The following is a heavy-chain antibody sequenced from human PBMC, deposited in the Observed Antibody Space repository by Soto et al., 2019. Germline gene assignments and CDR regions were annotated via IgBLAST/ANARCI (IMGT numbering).Heavy chain of an antibody. V-gene: IGHV3-30-3*01. CDR3: ARVGRLHYFDY. J-gene: IGHJ4*02. CDR1: GFTFSSYA. CDR2: ISYDGSNK. Sequence: ESGGGVVQPGRSLRLSCAASGFTFSSYAMHWVRQAPGKGLEWVAVISYDGSNKYYADSVKGRFTIPRDNANNTLFLEMNSLRAEDTAVYYCARVGRLHYFDYWGQGTLLTVSS.